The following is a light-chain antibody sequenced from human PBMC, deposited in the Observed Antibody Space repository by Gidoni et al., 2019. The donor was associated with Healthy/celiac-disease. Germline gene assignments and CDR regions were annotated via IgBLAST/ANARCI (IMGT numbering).Light chain of an antibody. Sequence: AIRMTQSPSSFAASTGDRVTITCRASQGISSYLAWYQQKPGKAPKLLIYAASTLQSGVPSRFSGSGSGTDFTLTISCLQSEDFATYYFQQYYSYPQPFGQXTKVEIK. CDR2: AAS. CDR1: QGISSY. J-gene: IGKJ1*01. V-gene: IGKV1-8*01. CDR3: QQYYSYPQP.